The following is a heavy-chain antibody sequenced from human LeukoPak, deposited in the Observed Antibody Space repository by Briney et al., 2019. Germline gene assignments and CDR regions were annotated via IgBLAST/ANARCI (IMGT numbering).Heavy chain of an antibody. CDR2: INSDGSST. CDR3: ARARYSSSWSDY. Sequence: LTGGSLRLSCAASGFTFSSYWMLWVRQAPGKGLVWVSRINSDGSSTSYADSVKGRFTISRDNAKNTLYLQMNSLRAEDTAVYYCARARYSSSWSDYWGQGTLVTVSS. D-gene: IGHD6-13*01. CDR1: GFTFSSYW. V-gene: IGHV3-74*01. J-gene: IGHJ4*02.